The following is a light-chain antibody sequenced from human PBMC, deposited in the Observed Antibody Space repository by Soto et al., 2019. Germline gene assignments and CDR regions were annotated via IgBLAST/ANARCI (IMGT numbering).Light chain of an antibody. CDR1: QSVNSY. V-gene: IGKV3-11*01. Sequence: DIMLTQSPATLSFSQGEGATLSCRASQSVNSYLVWYQQKPGQAPRLLIYDASNRATGIPARFSGSGSGTDFTLTISSLQAEDVAVYYCQQYYSTPLTFGGGTKVDIK. J-gene: IGKJ4*01. CDR2: DAS. CDR3: QQYYSTPLT.